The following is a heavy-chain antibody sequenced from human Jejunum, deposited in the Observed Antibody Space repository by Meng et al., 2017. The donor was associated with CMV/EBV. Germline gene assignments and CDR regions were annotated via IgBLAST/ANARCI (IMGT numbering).Heavy chain of an antibody. V-gene: IGHV4-39*07. CDR3: ARVKYGSTNWFDP. CDR1: GGAISTTGSY. J-gene: IGHJ5*02. D-gene: IGHD3-10*01. CDR2: IFFSGIT. Sequence: VSGGAISTTGSYWGWVRQPPGKGLEWIGNIFFSGITFSNPSLKSRVTISADTSTNQFSLKLSSVTAADTAMYYCARVKYGSTNWFDPWGQGTLVTVSS.